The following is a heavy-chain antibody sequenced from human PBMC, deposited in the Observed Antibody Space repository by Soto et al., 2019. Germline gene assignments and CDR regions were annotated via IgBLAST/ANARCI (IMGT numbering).Heavy chain of an antibody. Sequence: QVQLVESGGGVVQPGRSLRLSCAASGFTFSSYAMHWVRQAPGKGLEWVAVISYDGSNKYYADSVKGRFTISRDNSKNTLYLQMNSLRAQDTDVYYCARGRRSDYWGQGTLVTISS. CDR2: ISYDGSNK. J-gene: IGHJ4*02. CDR3: ARGRRSDY. V-gene: IGHV3-30-3*01. CDR1: GFTFSSYA.